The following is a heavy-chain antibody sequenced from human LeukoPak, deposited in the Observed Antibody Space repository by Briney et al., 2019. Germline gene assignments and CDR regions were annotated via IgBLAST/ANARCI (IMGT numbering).Heavy chain of an antibody. J-gene: IGHJ4*02. Sequence: HPGGSLRLSCAASGFTFSSYAMHWVRQAPGKGLEWVAVISYDGSNKYYADSVKGRFTISRDNSKNTLYLQMNSLRAEDTAVYYCARVPPRAHGERFYWGQGTLVTVSS. CDR1: GFTFSSYA. D-gene: IGHD3-10*01. CDR2: ISYDGSNK. CDR3: ARVPPRAHGERFY. V-gene: IGHV3-30-3*01.